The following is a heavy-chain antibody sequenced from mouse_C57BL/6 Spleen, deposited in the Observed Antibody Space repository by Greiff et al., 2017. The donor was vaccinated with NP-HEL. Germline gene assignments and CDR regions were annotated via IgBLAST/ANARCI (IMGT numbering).Heavy chain of an antibody. V-gene: IGHV5-16*01. J-gene: IGHJ1*03. D-gene: IGHD1-1*02. CDR3: ARAGGSLHWYFDV. CDR2: INYDGSST. CDR1: GFTFSDYY. Sequence: DVQLVESEGGLVQPGSSMKLSCTASGFTFSDYYMAWVRQVPEKGLEWVANINYDGSSTYYLDSLKSRFIISRDNAKNILYLQMSSLKSEDTATYYCARAGGSLHWYFDVWGTGTTVTVSS.